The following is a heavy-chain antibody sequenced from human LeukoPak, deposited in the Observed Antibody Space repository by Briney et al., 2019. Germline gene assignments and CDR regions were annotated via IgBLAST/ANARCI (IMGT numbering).Heavy chain of an antibody. J-gene: IGHJ4*02. Sequence: PSETLSLTCTVSGGSISSSSYYWGWIRQPPGKGLEWIGSIYYSGSTYYNPSLKSRVTISVDTSKNQFSLKLSSVTAADTAVYYCARDGAGRGYSVYWGQGTLVTVSS. CDR2: IYYSGST. D-gene: IGHD5/OR15-5a*01. CDR1: GGSISSSSYY. CDR3: ARDGAGRGYSVY. V-gene: IGHV4-39*07.